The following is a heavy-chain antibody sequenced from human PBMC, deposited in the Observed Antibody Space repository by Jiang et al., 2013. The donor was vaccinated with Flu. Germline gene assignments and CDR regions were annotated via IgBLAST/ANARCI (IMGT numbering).Heavy chain of an antibody. D-gene: IGHD2-15*01. J-gene: IGHJ6*02. Sequence: SQTLSLTCAISGDSVSSNSAAWNWIRQSPSRGLEWLGRTYYRSKWYNDYAVSVKSRITINPDTSKNQFSLQLNSVTPEDTAVYYCARDQALEGYCSGGSCYSGSDGMDVWGQGTTGHRLL. CDR3: ARDQALEGYCSGGSCYSGSDGMDV. CDR1: GDSVSSNSAA. CDR2: TYYRSKWYN. V-gene: IGHV6-1*01.